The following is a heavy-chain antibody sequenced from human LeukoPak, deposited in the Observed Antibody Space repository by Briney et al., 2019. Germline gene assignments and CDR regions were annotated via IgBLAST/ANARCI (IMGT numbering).Heavy chain of an antibody. CDR3: ARGPSLLWFGDV. V-gene: IGHV4-34*01. Sequence: SETLSLTCAVYGGSLSGYYWSWIRQAPGRGLEWIGEISHSGTTMYNPALTGRLTISVDTSKNHFSLNLTSVTAADTAVYYCARGPSLLWFGDVWGKGTTVPVSS. D-gene: IGHD3-10*01. J-gene: IGHJ6*04. CDR2: ISHSGTT. CDR1: GGSLSGYY.